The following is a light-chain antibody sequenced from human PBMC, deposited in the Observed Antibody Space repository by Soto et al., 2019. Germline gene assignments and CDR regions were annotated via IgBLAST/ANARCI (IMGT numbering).Light chain of an antibody. J-gene: IGLJ1*01. Sequence: QSVLTQPPSVSGPPGQRVTISCSGSKSNIESNTVNWFQQLPGSAPKLLIYSNDQRPPGVPDRFSGSKSGTSASLAISGLQSEDEADYFCAAWDDSLNGYYVFGTGTKVTVL. CDR3: AAWDDSLNGYYV. V-gene: IGLV1-44*01. CDR2: SND. CDR1: KSNIESNT.